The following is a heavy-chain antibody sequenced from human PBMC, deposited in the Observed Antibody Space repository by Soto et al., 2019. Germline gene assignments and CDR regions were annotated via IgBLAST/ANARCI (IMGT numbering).Heavy chain of an antibody. V-gene: IGHV4-30-2*01. CDR3: ARGNTIFGVVIFFDP. D-gene: IGHD3-3*01. CDR2: IYHSGST. Sequence: LSLTCAVSGGSISSGGYSWSWIRQPPGKGLEWIGYIYHSGSTYYNPSLKSRVTISVDRSKNQFSLKLSSVTAADTAVYYCARGNTIFGVVIFFDPWGQGTLVTVSS. J-gene: IGHJ5*02. CDR1: GGSISSGGYS.